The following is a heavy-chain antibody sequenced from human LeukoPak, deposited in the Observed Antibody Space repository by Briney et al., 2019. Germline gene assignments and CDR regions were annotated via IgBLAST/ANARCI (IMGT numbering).Heavy chain of an antibody. D-gene: IGHD1-26*01. V-gene: IGHV4-39*01. CDR3: ARSLSLSGNTNWFDP. J-gene: IGHJ5*02. Sequence: SETLSLTCTVSGGSISSSSSFRAWIRQPPGKGLDWIGSFYYIGSTYYNPSLKSRVTISVDTSKNQLSLKLNSVTAADTAVYYCARSLSLSGNTNWFDPWGQGTLVTVSS. CDR2: FYYIGST. CDR1: GGSISSSSSF.